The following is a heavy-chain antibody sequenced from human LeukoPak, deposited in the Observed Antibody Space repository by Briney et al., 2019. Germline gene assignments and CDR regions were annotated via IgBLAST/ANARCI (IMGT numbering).Heavy chain of an antibody. CDR3: ARELLWFGELSYGMDV. V-gene: IGHV3-7*03. J-gene: IGHJ6*04. CDR2: IKQDGSEK. CDR1: GCTFSSYW. Sequence: GGSLRLSCAASGCTFSSYWMSWVRQAPGKGLEWVANIKQDGSEKYYVDSVKGRFTISRDNAKNSLYLQMNSLRAEDTAVYYCARELLWFGELSYGMDVWGKGTTVTVSS. D-gene: IGHD3-10*01.